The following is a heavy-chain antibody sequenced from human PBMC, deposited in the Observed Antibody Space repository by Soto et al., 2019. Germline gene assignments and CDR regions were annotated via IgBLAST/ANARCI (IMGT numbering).Heavy chain of an antibody. CDR1: AYTFPDYV. D-gene: IGHD3-16*01. V-gene: IGHV1-8*02. CDR2: MNPKRGNT. J-gene: IGHJ5*01. CDR3: ARLIGNSWLDS. Sequence: GASAKVSCKASAYTFPDYVINLLRQASGQGLEWMGWMNPKRGNTGYAQKFQDRVTINPDTSNNQLSLQLNSVTPDDTAVYYCARLIGNSWLDSWGQGTLVTVSS.